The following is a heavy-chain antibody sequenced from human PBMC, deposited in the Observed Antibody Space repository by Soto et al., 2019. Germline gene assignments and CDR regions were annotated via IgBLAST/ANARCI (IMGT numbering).Heavy chain of an antibody. D-gene: IGHD3-3*01. CDR1: GGTFSSYA. Sequence: GASVKVSCKASGGTFSSYAIGWVRQAPGQGLEWMGGIIPIFGTANYAQKFQGRVTITADESTSTAYMELSSLRSEDTAVYYCARVGDYDFWSGYPLRFDPWGQGTLVTVSS. CDR2: IIPIFGTA. CDR3: ARVGDYDFWSGYPLRFDP. V-gene: IGHV1-69*13. J-gene: IGHJ5*02.